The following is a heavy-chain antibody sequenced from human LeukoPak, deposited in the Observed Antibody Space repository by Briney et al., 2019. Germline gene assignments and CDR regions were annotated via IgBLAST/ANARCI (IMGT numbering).Heavy chain of an antibody. CDR2: IKQDGSEK. D-gene: IGHD3-10*02. J-gene: IGHJ6*02. V-gene: IGHV3-7*05. Sequence: PGGSLRLSCAASGFTFSRYWITWVRQAPGTGRDFVANIKQDGSEKYYVDYAKGRFTISRDSAKNSLYLQMNSLRAEDTAVYYCARDLHYYVAMDVWGQGTTVTVCS. CDR3: ARDLHYYVAMDV. CDR1: GFTFSRYW.